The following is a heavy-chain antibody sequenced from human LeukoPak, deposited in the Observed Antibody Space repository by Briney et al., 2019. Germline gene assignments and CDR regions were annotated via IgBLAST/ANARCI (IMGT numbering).Heavy chain of an antibody. D-gene: IGHD2-8*01. Sequence: PSETLSLTCTVSGGSISSGSYYWSWIRQPAGKGLEWIARTHTTGSTNHNPSLKSRVTISMNTSENQFSLKLSSVPAADTAVYYCARETPPYANPAYRGQGDLVTVSS. CDR3: ARETPPYANPAY. CDR2: THTTGST. J-gene: IGHJ4*02. V-gene: IGHV4-61*02. CDR1: GGSISSGSYY.